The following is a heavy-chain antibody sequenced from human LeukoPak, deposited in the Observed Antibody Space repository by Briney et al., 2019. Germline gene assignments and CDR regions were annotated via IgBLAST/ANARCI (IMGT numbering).Heavy chain of an antibody. CDR2: FSPSNSKT. D-gene: IGHD2-2*01. CDR3: ASDYHDDPLNWFDA. J-gene: IGHJ5*02. V-gene: IGHV1-18*01. Sequence: ASVKVSCKASGYTFTPYGINWVGQSPGQALEWLGWFSPSNSKTIYAENLPGRLSMTTDTSTSTTYMEMRSRRSDDTAVYYCASDYHDDPLNWFDAWGQGTLLSVSS. CDR1: GYTFTPYG.